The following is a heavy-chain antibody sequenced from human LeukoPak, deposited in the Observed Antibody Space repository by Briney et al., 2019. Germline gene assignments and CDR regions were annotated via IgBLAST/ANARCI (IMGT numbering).Heavy chain of an antibody. CDR2: IYYLGST. Sequence: SETLSLTCTVSGGSVSSGSYYWSWIRQPPGKGLEWIGYIYYLGSTNYNPSLKSRVTISADTSKNQSSLKVRSVTAADTAVYYCARGGSQLLMLEIWGQGTMVTVSS. D-gene: IGHD2-2*01. CDR3: ARGGSQLLMLEI. J-gene: IGHJ3*02. V-gene: IGHV4-61*01. CDR1: GGSVSSGSYY.